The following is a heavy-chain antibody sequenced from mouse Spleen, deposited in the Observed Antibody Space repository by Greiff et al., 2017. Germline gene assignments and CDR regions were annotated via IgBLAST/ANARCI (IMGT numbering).Heavy chain of an antibody. CDR3: AKSHSNYWYFDV. D-gene: IGHD2-5*01. V-gene: IGHV1-76*01. J-gene: IGHJ1*03. CDR1: GYTFTDYY. Sequence: VQLQQSGAELVRPGASVKLSCKASGYTFTDYYINWVKQRPGQGLEWIARIYPGSGNTYYNEKFKGKATLTAEKSSSTAYMQLSSLTSEDSAVYFCAKSHSNYWYFDVWGTGTTATVSS. CDR2: IYPGSGNT.